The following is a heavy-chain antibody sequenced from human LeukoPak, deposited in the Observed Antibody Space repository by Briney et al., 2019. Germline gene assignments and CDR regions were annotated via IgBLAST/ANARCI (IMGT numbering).Heavy chain of an antibody. CDR1: GFTFSSYE. CDR2: ISSSGSTI. J-gene: IGHJ4*02. CDR3: AREGLGLTISSYYFDY. V-gene: IGHV3-48*03. Sequence: GGSLRLSCAASGFTFSSYEMNWVRQAPGKGLEWVSYISSSGSTIYYADSVKGRFTISRDNAKNSLYLQMNSLRAEDTAVYYCAREGLGLTISSYYFDYWGQGTLVTASS. D-gene: IGHD3-3*01.